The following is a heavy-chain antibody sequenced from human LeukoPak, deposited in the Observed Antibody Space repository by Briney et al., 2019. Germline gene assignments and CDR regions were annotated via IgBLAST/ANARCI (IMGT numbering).Heavy chain of an antibody. V-gene: IGHV1-8*01. CDR3: ARVAPSSPCFDY. CDR2: KNPNSGNT. J-gene: IGHJ4*02. D-gene: IGHD6-6*01. Sequence: ASVKVSCKASGYTFTSYDINWVRQATGQGLEWMGWKNPNSGNTGYAQKFQGRVTMTRNTSISTAYMELSSLRSEDTAVYYCARVAPSSPCFDYWGQGTLVTVSS. CDR1: GYTFTSYD.